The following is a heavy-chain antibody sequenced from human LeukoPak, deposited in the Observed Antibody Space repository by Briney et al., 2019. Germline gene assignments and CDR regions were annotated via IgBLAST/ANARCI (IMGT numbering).Heavy chain of an antibody. D-gene: IGHD1-20*01. CDR1: GYTFTSYD. V-gene: IGHV1-8*01. J-gene: IGHJ4*02. CDR2: MNPNSGNT. Sequence: ASVKVSCKASGYTFTSYDINWVRQATGQGLEWMGWMNPNSGNTGYAQKFQGRVTMTRNTSISTAYMELSSLRSDDTAVYYCARDFNGITGTPGWWGQGTLVTVSS. CDR3: ARDFNGITGTPGW.